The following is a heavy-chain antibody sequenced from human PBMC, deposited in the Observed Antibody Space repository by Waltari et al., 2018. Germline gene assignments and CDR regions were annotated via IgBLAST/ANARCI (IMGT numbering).Heavy chain of an antibody. D-gene: IGHD6-19*01. CDR1: GFTFSSYA. V-gene: IGHV3-30-3*01. J-gene: IGHJ4*02. CDR3: ARGVAVAGTYGDYFDY. Sequence: QVQLVESGGGVVQPGRSLRLSCAASGFTFSSYAMHGVRQAPGKGLEWVAVISYDGSNKYDADSVKGRFTISRDNSKNPLYLQMNSLRAEDTAVYYCARGVAVAGTYGDYFDYWGQGTLVTVSS. CDR2: ISYDGSNK.